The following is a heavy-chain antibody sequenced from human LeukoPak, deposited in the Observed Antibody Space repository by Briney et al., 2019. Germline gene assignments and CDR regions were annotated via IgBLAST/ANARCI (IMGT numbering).Heavy chain of an antibody. J-gene: IGHJ4*02. D-gene: IGHD3-3*01. CDR3: ARGGSDDFWSGYYPLYYFDY. CDR2: ISSSSSTI. V-gene: IGHV3-48*01. Sequence: GGSLRLSCAASGFTFSSYSMNWVRQAPGKELEWVSYISSSSSTIYYADSVKGRFTISRDNAKNSLYLQMNSLRAEDTAVYYCARGGSDDFWSGYYPLYYFDYWGQGTLVTVSS. CDR1: GFTFSSYS.